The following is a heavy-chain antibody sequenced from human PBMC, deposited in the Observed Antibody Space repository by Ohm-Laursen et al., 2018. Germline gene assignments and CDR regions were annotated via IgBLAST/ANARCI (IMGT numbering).Heavy chain of an antibody. CDR3: ARGGNIVVVAHAFDI. J-gene: IGHJ3*02. CDR2: ISHNGGSI. V-gene: IGHV3-48*01. D-gene: IGHD2-15*01. CDR1: GFTFSSYG. Sequence: SLRLSCSASGFTFSSYGMNWVRQAPGKGLEWVSYISHNGGSIYYADSVRGRFTISRDNAKNSLYLQMNSLRAEDTAVYYCARGGNIVVVAHAFDIWGQGTMVTVS.